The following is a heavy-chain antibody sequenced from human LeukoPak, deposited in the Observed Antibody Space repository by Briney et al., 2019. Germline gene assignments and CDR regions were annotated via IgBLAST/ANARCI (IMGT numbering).Heavy chain of an antibody. Sequence: ASETLSLTCTVSGGSISSYYWSWIRQPPGYGLEWIGYIYYSGSTNYNPSLKSRVTISVDTSKNQFSLKLSSVTAADTAVYYCARFGSNPYYFDYWGQGTLVTVSS. CDR2: IYYSGST. CDR3: ARFGSNPYYFDY. D-gene: IGHD3-10*01. V-gene: IGHV4-59*08. CDR1: GGSISSYY. J-gene: IGHJ4*02.